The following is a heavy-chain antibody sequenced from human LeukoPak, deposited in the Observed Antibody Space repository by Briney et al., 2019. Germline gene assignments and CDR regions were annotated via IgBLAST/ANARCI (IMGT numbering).Heavy chain of an antibody. CDR3: ARDLYYYDSSAHGGDYYYMDV. V-gene: IGHV3-21*01. CDR1: GFTFSSYS. D-gene: IGHD3-22*01. J-gene: IGHJ6*03. Sequence: GGSLRLSCAASGFTFSSYSMNWVRQAPGKGLEWVSSISSSSSYIYYADSVKGRFTISRDNAKNSLYLQMISLRAEDTAVYYCARDLYYYDSSAHGGDYYYMDVWGKGTTVTVSS. CDR2: ISSSSSYI.